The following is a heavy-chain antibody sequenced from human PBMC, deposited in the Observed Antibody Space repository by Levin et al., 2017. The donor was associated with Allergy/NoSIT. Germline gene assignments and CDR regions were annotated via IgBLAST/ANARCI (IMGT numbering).Heavy chain of an antibody. CDR1: GGSISADY. Sequence: ASETLSLTCTVSGGSISADYWSWIRQPPGQGLEWIAWISYSGETNYNPSLKSRVTISADTSKNQFSLKLSSVTAADTAVFYCARGGTSSKYFDYWGRGTLVTVSP. J-gene: IGHJ4*02. D-gene: IGHD1-1*01. CDR2: ISYSGET. CDR3: ARGGTSSKYFDY. V-gene: IGHV4-59*01.